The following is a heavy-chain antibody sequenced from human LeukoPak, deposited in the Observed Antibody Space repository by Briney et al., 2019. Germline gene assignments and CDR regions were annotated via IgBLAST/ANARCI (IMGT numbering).Heavy chain of an antibody. V-gene: IGHV3-43*02. CDR3: AKGNQWLVHY. J-gene: IGHJ4*02. D-gene: IGHD6-19*01. CDR2: ISGDGANT. CDR1: GFTFDGYA. Sequence: GGSLRLSCSASGFTFDGYAMHWLRQAPGRGLEWVSLISGDGANTYYADSVKGRFTISRDNSKNSLYLQMNSLRTEDSALYFCAKGNQWLVHYWGQGTLVIVSS.